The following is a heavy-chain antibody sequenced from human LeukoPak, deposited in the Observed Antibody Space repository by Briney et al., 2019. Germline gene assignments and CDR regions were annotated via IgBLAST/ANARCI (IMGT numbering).Heavy chain of an antibody. CDR1: GFTFSSYA. CDR3: ARDPPYYYGSGSYIDY. J-gene: IGHJ4*02. CDR2: ISYDGSNK. V-gene: IGHV3-30-3*01. D-gene: IGHD3-10*01. Sequence: GGSLRLSCAASGFTFSSYAMHWVRQAPGKGLEWVAVISYDGSNKYYADSVKGRFTISRDNSKNTLYLQMNSLRAEDTAVYYCARDPPYYYGSGSYIDYWGQGTLVTVSS.